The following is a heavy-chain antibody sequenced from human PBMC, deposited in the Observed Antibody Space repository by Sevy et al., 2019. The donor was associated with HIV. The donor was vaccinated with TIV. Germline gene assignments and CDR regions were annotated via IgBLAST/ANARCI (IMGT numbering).Heavy chain of an antibody. CDR1: GFTFSNAW. D-gene: IGHD3-9*01. V-gene: IGHV3-15*01. Sequence: GGSLRLSCAASGFTFSNAWMSWVRQAPGTGLEWVGRIKSKTDGGTTDYAAPVKGRFTISRDDSKNTLYLQMNSLKTEDTAVYYCTTAHYDILTGPDYWGQGTLVTVSS. CDR2: IKSKTDGGTT. CDR3: TTAHYDILTGPDY. J-gene: IGHJ4*02.